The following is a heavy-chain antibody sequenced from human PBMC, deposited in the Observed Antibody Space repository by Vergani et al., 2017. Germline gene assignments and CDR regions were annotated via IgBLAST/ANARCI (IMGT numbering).Heavy chain of an antibody. CDR2: ISAYNGNT. CDR1: GYTFTSYG. CDR3: ARYSTSWEWLEKQTVLYGMDV. Sequence: QVQLVQSGAEVKKPGASVKVSCKASGYTFTSYGISWVRQAPGQGLEWMGWISAYNGNTNYAQKLQSRVTMTTDTSTSTAYMELRSLRSDDTAVYYCARYSTSWEWLEKQTVLYGMDVWGQGTTVTVSS. D-gene: IGHD6-19*01. J-gene: IGHJ6*02. V-gene: IGHV1-18*01.